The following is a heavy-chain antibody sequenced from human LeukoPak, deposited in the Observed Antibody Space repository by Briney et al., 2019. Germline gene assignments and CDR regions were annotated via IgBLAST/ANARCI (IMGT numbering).Heavy chain of an antibody. V-gene: IGHV4-59*12. D-gene: IGHD3-22*01. J-gene: IGHJ6*03. CDR3: ARGPRRNYYDSSGYYAYYYYYMDV. CDR1: GGSISSYY. CDR2: IYYSGST. Sequence: SETLSLTCTVSGGSISSYYWNWIRQPPGKGLEWIGYIYYSGSTNYNPSLKSRVTISVDTSKNQFSLKLSSVTAADTAVYYCARGPRRNYYDSSGYYAYYYYYMDVWGKGTTVTVSS.